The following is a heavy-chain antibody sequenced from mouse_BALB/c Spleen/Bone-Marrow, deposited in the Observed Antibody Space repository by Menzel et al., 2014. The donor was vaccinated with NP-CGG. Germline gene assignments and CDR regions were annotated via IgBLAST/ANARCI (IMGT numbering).Heavy chain of an antibody. Sequence: EVKLVESGGGLVKPGGSLKLSCAASGFTFSDYCMYWVRQTPEKRLEWVATISDGGSYTDYPGSVKGRFTVSRDNAKNNLYLQMSSLKSEDTAMYFCARTYRPFALDYWGQGTSVTVSS. V-gene: IGHV5-4*02. CDR1: GFTFSDYC. CDR2: ISDGGSYT. D-gene: IGHD2-14*01. CDR3: ARTYRPFALDY. J-gene: IGHJ4*01.